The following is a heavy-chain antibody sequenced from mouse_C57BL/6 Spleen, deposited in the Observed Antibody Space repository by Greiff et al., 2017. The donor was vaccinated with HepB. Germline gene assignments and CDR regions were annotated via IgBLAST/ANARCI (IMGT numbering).Heavy chain of an antibody. D-gene: IGHD2-3*01. CDR2: IDPSDSYT. Sequence: QVQLQQPGAELVMPGASVKLSCKASGYTFTSYWMHWVKQRPGQGLEWIGEIDPSDSYTNYNQKFKGKSTLTVDKSSSTAYMQLSSLTYEDSAVYYCARFDGAFDYWGQGTTLTVSS. V-gene: IGHV1-69*01. J-gene: IGHJ2*01. CDR1: GYTFTSYW. CDR3: ARFDGAFDY.